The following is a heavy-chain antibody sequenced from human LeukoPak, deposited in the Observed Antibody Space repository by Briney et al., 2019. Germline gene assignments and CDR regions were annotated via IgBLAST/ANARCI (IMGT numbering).Heavy chain of an antibody. D-gene: IGHD1-7*01. CDR1: GGFISSGGYY. CDR2: IYYSGST. CDR3: ARDSGTTVDY. J-gene: IGHJ4*02. Sequence: PSETLSLTCTVSGGFISSGGYYWSWIRQHPGKGLEWIGYIYYSGSTYYNPSLKSRVTISVDTSKNQFSLKLSSVTAADTAVYYCARDSGTTVDYWGQGTLVTVSS. V-gene: IGHV4-31*03.